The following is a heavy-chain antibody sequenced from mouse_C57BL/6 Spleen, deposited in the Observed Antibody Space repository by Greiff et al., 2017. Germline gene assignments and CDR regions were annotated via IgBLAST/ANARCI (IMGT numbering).Heavy chain of an antibody. J-gene: IGHJ3*01. CDR2: IDPSDSYT. CDR3: ARPLNYDYDEGFAY. CDR1: GYTFTSYW. D-gene: IGHD2-4*01. V-gene: IGHV1-69*01. Sequence: QVQLQQPGAELVMPGASVKLSCKASGYTFTSYWMHWVKQRPGQGLEWIGEIDPSDSYTNYNQKFKGKSTLTVDKSSSTAYMQLSSLTSEDSAVYYCARPLNYDYDEGFAYWGQGTLVTVSA.